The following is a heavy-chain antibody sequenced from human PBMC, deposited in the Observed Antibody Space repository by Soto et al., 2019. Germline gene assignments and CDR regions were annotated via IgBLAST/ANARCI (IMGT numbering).Heavy chain of an antibody. CDR3: ARQFGCLIAAAGTIGRSNYYYYMDV. D-gene: IGHD6-13*01. CDR2: IYYSGST. Sequence: SGTLSLTCTVSGGSISSSSYYWGWIRQPPGKGLEWIGSIYYSGSTYYNPSLKSRVTISVDTSKKQFSLKLSSVTAADTAVFYCARQFGCLIAAAGTIGRSNYYYYMDVWGKGTTVTVSS. CDR1: GGSISSSSYY. J-gene: IGHJ6*03. V-gene: IGHV4-39*01.